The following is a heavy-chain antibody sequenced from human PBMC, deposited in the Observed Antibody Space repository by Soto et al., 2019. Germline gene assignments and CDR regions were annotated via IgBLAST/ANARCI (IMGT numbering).Heavy chain of an antibody. CDR2: IDPRNGGT. D-gene: IGHD6-6*01. CDR3: ARGSSSFDP. V-gene: IGHV1-2*02. Sequence: ASVKVSCKASGYTFSDYYIHWVRQAPGQGLEWMGWIDPRNGGTNYAQKVQGRVMMTTDTSTSTAYMELRSLRSDDTAVYFCARGSSSFDPWGQGTLVTVSS. CDR1: GYTFSDYY. J-gene: IGHJ5*02.